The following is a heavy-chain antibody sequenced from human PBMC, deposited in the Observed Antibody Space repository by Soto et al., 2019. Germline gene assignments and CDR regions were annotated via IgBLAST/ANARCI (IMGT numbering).Heavy chain of an antibody. V-gene: IGHV4-34*01. CDR3: ARAKGYGANSSLDS. CDR2: INHSGSA. CDR1: GGSFSGYY. J-gene: IGHJ5*01. Sequence: QVQLQQWGAGLLKPSETLSLTCAVYGGSFSGYYWSWIRQPPGQGVEWSGEINHSGSANYNPSLESRLSISVDTSKNQFSPEVRSVTAADTAVYYCARAKGYGANSSLDSWGQGNLVTVSS. D-gene: IGHD4-17*01.